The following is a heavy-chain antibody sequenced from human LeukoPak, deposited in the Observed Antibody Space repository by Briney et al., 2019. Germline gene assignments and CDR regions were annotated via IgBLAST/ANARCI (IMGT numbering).Heavy chain of an antibody. J-gene: IGHJ4*02. CDR1: GGSISSSSYY. CDR3: ARQRVADTYYFDY. V-gene: IGHV4-39*01. Sequence: PSETLSLTCTVSGGSISSSSYYWGWIRQPPGKGLEWIGSIYYSGSTYYNPSLKSRVTISVDTSKNQFSLKLSSVTAADTAVYYCARQRVADTYYFDYWGQGTQVTVSS. CDR2: IYYSGST. D-gene: IGHD6-19*01.